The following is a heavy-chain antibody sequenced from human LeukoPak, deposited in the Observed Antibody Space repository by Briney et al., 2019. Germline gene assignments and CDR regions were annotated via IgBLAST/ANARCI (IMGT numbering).Heavy chain of an antibody. J-gene: IGHJ4*02. D-gene: IGHD3-16*02. CDR1: GFTFSDYS. V-gene: IGHV3-53*01. CDR3: AMPYSYDAFDY. Sequence: GGSLRLSCAASGFTFSDYSMNWVRQAPGKGLEWISVLYAGGTTHYADSVKGRFMISRDNSKNTLYLQMNNLRVEDTAVYYCAMPYSYDAFDYWGLGTLVTVSS. CDR2: LYAGGTT.